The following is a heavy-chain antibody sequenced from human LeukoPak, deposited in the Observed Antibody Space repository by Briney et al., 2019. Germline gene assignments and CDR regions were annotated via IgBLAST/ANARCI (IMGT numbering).Heavy chain of an antibody. CDR2: INHSGST. CDR3: ASRERRWLRSPFDY. V-gene: IGHV4-39*07. CDR1: GGSISSSSYY. D-gene: IGHD5-12*01. J-gene: IGHJ4*02. Sequence: PSETLSLTCTVSGGSISSSSYYWSWIRQPPGKGLEWIGEINHSGSTNYNPSLKSRVTISVDTSKNQFSLKLSSVTAADTAVYYCASRERRWLRSPFDYWGQGTLVTVSS.